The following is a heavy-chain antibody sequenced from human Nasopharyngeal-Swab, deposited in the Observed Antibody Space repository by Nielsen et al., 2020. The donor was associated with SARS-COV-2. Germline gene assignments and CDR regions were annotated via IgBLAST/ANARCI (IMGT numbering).Heavy chain of an antibody. J-gene: IGHJ6*02. D-gene: IGHD2-2*01. Sequence: WIRQPPGKGLERVSYISSSGSTIHYADSVKGRFTISRDNAKNSLYLQMNSLRAEDTAVYYCARDQDVVVPAAIDYYYYGMDVWGQGTTVTVSS. CDR3: ARDQDVVVPAAIDYYYYGMDV. CDR2: ISSSGSTI. V-gene: IGHV3-11*04.